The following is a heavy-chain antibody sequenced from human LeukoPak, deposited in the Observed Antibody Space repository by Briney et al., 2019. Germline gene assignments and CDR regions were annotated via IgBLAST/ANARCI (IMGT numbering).Heavy chain of an antibody. J-gene: IGHJ3*02. Sequence: ASVKVSCKAAGYSFTSHSFTWVRQAPGQGLEWMGWISPYNGNTEYSQKFQGRVTMTEDTSTDTAYMELSSLRSEDTAVYYCATDQQLSDAFDIWGQGTMVTVSS. CDR1: GYSFTSHS. V-gene: IGHV1-18*01. CDR3: ATDQQLSDAFDI. D-gene: IGHD6-13*01. CDR2: ISPYNGNT.